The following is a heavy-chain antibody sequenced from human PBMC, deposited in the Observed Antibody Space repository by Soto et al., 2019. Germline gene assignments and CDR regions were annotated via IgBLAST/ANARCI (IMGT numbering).Heavy chain of an antibody. CDR2: MNPNSGNT. V-gene: IGHV1-8*01. Sequence: ASVKVSCKASGYTFTSYDINWVRQATGQGLEWMGWMNPNSGNTGYAQKFQGRVTMTRNTSISTAYMELSSLRSEDTAVYYCAIPPYYDYIWGSFKLAEGSGYWGQGTLGTVAS. CDR3: AIPPYYDYIWGSFKLAEGSGY. CDR1: GYTFTSYD. J-gene: IGHJ4*02. D-gene: IGHD3-16*01.